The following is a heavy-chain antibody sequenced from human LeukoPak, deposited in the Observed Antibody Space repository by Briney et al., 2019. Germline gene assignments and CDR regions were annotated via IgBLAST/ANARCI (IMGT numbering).Heavy chain of an antibody. Sequence: HSGGSLRLSCAASGFTFTNTWMSWVRQAPGKGLEWVGFIRSKAHGGTTECVASVKGRFTISRDDSKNIAYLQMNSLVTEDTAFYYCVSIAAAAHIDFDYWGQGTLVTVSS. CDR2: IRSKAHGGTT. CDR3: VSIAAAAHIDFDY. J-gene: IGHJ4*02. V-gene: IGHV3-71*01. CDR1: GFTFTNTW. D-gene: IGHD6-13*01.